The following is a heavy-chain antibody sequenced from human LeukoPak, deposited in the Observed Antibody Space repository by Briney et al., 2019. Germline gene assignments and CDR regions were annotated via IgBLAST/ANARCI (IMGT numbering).Heavy chain of an antibody. CDR2: VRYDGSKK. CDR3: ARDGAPGFFDSSGYYPYYFDY. J-gene: IGHJ4*02. Sequence: GGSLRLSCAASGFTFSTYGMHWVRQAPGKGLEWVAFVRYDGSKKYYTNSVKGRFTISRDNSKNTLYLQMNSLRAEDTAVYYCARDGAPGFFDSSGYYPYYFDYWGQGTLVTVSS. D-gene: IGHD3-22*01. CDR1: GFTFSTYG. V-gene: IGHV3-30*02.